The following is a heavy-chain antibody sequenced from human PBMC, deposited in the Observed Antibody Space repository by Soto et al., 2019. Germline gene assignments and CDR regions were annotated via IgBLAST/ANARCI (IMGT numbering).Heavy chain of an antibody. D-gene: IGHD3-10*01. CDR3: ARGFYGSADH. Sequence: ASVKVSCKASGYSFRNYALHWVRQAPGQRLEWMGWINGGDGKTEYSQNFQGRVTLTRDTYATTAYRELRSLTSEDTAVYYCARGFYGSADHWGPGTLVTVSS. CDR1: GYSFRNYA. J-gene: IGHJ4*02. V-gene: IGHV1-3*01. CDR2: INGGDGKT.